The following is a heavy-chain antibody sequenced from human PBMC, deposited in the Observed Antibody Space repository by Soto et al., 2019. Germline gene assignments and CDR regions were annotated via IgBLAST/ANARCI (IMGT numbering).Heavy chain of an antibody. CDR2: ISSSSSTI. D-gene: IGHD2-8*01. CDR1: GFTFSSYS. V-gene: IGHV3-48*02. J-gene: IGHJ6*02. CDR3: ARDSLVCTNGCPDYYYGIDV. Sequence: PGGSLRLSCAASGFTFSSYSMNWVRQAPGKGLEWVSYISSSSSTIYYADSVKGRFTISRDNAKNSLYLQMNSLRDEDTAVYYCARDSLVCTNGCPDYYYGIDVWGQGTTLTVSS.